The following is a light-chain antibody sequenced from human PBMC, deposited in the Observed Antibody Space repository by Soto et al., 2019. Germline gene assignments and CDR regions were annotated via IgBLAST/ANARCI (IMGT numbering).Light chain of an antibody. CDR1: QTVNTY. CDR2: DAS. J-gene: IGKJ1*01. Sequence: LLTQSPATLSLSPGERATLSCRASQTVNTYLAWYQQKPGQAPRLLIYDASTRATGIPARFSGSGSGTDFTLTISSLEPEDFAVYFCQQSCTSPETFGQGTKV. CDR3: QQSCTSPET. V-gene: IGKV3-11*01.